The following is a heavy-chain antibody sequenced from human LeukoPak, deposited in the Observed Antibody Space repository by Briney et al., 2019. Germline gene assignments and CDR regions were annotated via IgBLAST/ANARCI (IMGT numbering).Heavy chain of an antibody. CDR3: AREAWDSGYDIYYYYYMDV. CDR2: INPNSGGT. Sequence: GASVKVSCKASGYTFTGYYMHWVRQAPGQGLEWMGRINPNSGGTNYAQKFQGRVTMTRDTSISTAYMELSRLRSDDTAVYYCAREAWDSGYDIYYYYYMDVWGKGTTVTVSS. CDR1: GYTFTGYY. D-gene: IGHD5-12*01. J-gene: IGHJ6*03. V-gene: IGHV1-2*06.